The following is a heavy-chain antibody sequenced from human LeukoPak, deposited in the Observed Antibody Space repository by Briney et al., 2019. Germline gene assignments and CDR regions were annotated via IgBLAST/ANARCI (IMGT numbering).Heavy chain of an antibody. D-gene: IGHD6-19*01. CDR1: GFTFSSYS. J-gene: IGHJ6*02. Sequence: GGSLRLSCAASGFTFSSYSMNWVRQDPGKGLEWVSSIRRSSSYIYYADSVKGRFTISRDHAKNSLYLQMNSLRAEDTAVYYCARDFGYGGAVAGYYYYYYGMDVWGQGTTVTVSS. V-gene: IGHV3-21*01. CDR3: ARDFGYGGAVAGYYYYYYGMDV. CDR2: IRRSSSYI.